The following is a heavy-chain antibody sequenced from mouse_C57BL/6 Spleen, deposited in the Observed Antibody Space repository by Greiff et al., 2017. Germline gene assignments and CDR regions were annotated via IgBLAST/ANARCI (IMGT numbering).Heavy chain of an antibody. CDR3: ARWGLLRDYAMDY. V-gene: IGHV1-78*01. Sequence: VQLVESDAELVKPGASVKISCKVSGYTFTDHTIHWMKQRPEQGLEWIGYIYPRDGSTKYNEKFKGKATLTADKSSSTAYMQLNSLTSEDSAVYFCARWGLLRDYAMDYWGQGTSVTVSS. J-gene: IGHJ4*01. CDR2: IYPRDGST. D-gene: IGHD1-1*01. CDR1: GYTFTDHT.